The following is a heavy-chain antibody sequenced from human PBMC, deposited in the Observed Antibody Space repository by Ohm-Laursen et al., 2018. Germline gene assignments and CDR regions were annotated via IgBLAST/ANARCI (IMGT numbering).Heavy chain of an antibody. CDR2: ISWNSGSI. J-gene: IGHJ4*02. D-gene: IGHD6-19*01. CDR1: GFTFDDYA. Sequence: SLRLSCTASGFTFDDYAMHWVRQAPGKGLEWVSGISWNSGSIGYADSVKGRFTISRDNAKNSLYLQMNSLRAEDTALYYCAKDLRRSSGLGGDLDYWGQGTLVTVSS. V-gene: IGHV3-9*01. CDR3: AKDLRRSSGLGGDLDY.